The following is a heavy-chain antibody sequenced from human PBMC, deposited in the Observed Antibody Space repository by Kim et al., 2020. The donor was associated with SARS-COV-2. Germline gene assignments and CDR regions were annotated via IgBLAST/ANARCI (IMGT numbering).Heavy chain of an antibody. CDR1: GFTFSSYG. CDR2: IWYAGSNK. J-gene: IGHJ6*02. CDR3: ARVGRLLWFGESYYGMDV. D-gene: IGHD3-10*01. Sequence: GGSLRLSCAASGFTFSSYGMHWVRQGPGKGLEWVAVIWYAGSNKYYADSVKGRFTISRDNSKNTLYLQMNSLRAEDTAVYYCARVGRLLWFGESYYGMDVWGQGTTVTVSS. V-gene: IGHV3-33*01.